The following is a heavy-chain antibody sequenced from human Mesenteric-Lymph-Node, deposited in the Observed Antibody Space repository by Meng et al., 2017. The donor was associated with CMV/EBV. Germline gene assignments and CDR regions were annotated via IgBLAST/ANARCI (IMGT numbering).Heavy chain of an antibody. D-gene: IGHD3-3*01. CDR2: ISWNSGSI. J-gene: IGHJ4*02. V-gene: IGHV3-9*01. Sequence: GGSLRLSCAASGVTVADYAMHWVRQAPGKGLEWVAGISWNSGSIAYADSVKGRFTISRVKNSLYLQMNSLRAEDTAFYYCAIDHNYDFWFGYADSWGQGTLVTVSS. CDR3: AIDHNYDFWFGYADS. CDR1: GVTVADYA.